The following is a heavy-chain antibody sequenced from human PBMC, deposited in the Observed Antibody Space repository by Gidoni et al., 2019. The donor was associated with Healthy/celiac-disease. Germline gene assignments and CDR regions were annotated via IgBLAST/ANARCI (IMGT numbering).Heavy chain of an antibody. Sequence: QVQLVQSGAEVKKPGSSVKVSCKASGGTFSSYAIRWVRQAPGQGLEWMGGIIPIFGTANYAQKFQGRVTITADESTSTAYMELSSLRSEDTAVYYCARVGGIVVVAATEDYGMDVWGQGTTVTVSS. J-gene: IGHJ6*02. CDR2: IIPIFGTA. D-gene: IGHD2-15*01. CDR1: GGTFSSYA. V-gene: IGHV1-69*01. CDR3: ARVGGIVVVAATEDYGMDV.